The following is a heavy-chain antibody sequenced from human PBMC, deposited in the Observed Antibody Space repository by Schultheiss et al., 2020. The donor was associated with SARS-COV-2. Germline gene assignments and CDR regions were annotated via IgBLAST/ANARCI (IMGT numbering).Heavy chain of an antibody. V-gene: IGHV3-30*18. D-gene: IGHD5-18*01. CDR1: GFSLSDYW. CDR3: AKGLAFGYGYNYYAMDV. CDR2: ISYDGSNK. J-gene: IGHJ6*02. Sequence: GGSLRLSCAASGFSLSDYWVHWVRQAPGKGLEWVAVISYDGSNKYYADSVKGRFTISRDNSKSTLFLQMNGLRADDTAVYFCAKGLAFGYGYNYYAMDVWGQGTTVTVSS.